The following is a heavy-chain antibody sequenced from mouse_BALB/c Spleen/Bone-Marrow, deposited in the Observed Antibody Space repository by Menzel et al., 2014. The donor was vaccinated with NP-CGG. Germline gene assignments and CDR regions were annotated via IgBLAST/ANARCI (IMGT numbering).Heavy chain of an antibody. V-gene: IGHV1-80*01. Sequence: VQLQQSGAELVRPGSSVKISCKASGYPFSSYWTNWVKQRPGQGLEWIGQIYPGDGETNYNGKFKGNATLTADKSSSTSFMQLNSLTSEDSAVYFCARKYGDYWGQGTPLTGSS. CDR3: ARKYGDY. D-gene: IGHD2-10*02. CDR2: IYPGDGET. J-gene: IGHJ2*01. CDR1: GYPFSSYW.